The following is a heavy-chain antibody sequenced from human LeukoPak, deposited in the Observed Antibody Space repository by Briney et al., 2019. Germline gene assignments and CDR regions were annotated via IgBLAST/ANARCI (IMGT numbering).Heavy chain of an antibody. J-gene: IGHJ4*02. CDR2: IYYSGST. CDR3: ARLWRAAIDY. D-gene: IGHD1-1*01. CDR1: GNSISSSSYY. V-gene: IGHV4-39*01. Sequence: PSETLSLTCTVSGNSISSSSYYWGWIRQPPGKGLEWIGSIYYSGSTYYNPSLKSRVTISSDTSKNQFSLKLSSVTAADTAVYYCARLWRAAIDYGGQGALVTVSS.